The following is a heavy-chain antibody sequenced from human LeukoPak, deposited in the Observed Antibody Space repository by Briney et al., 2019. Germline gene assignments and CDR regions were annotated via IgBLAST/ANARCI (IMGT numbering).Heavy chain of an antibody. CDR3: ARALVGARKGGWFDY. V-gene: IGHV4-61*02. CDR1: GGSTNSGTYY. Sequence: SQTLSLTCTVSGGSTNSGTYYWSWIRQPAGKGLEWIGRIYTSGSTNYNPSLKSRVTISIDTSKNQFSLKLSSVTAADTAIYYCARALVGARKGGWFDYWGQGTLVTVSS. J-gene: IGHJ4*02. D-gene: IGHD1-26*01. CDR2: IYTSGST.